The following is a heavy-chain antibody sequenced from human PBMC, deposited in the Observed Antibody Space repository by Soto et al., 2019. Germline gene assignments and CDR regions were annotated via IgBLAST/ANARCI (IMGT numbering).Heavy chain of an antibody. CDR2: IYPGDSDT. J-gene: IGHJ4*02. Sequence: LGESLKISCKGSGYSFTSYWIGWVRQMPGKGLEWMGIIYPGDSDTRYSPSFQGQVTISADKSISTAYLQWSNLKASDTAIYYCASRGLRLGELSLSPPSEYYFDYWGQGTLVTVSS. CDR1: GYSFTSYW. CDR3: ASRGLRLGELSLSPPSEYYFDY. V-gene: IGHV5-51*01. D-gene: IGHD3-16*02.